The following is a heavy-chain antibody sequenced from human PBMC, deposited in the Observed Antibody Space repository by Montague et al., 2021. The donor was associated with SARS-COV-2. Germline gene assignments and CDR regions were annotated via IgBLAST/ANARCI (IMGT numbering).Heavy chain of an antibody. J-gene: IGHJ6*02. CDR2: INPSGGDS. V-gene: IGHV1-46*01. D-gene: IGHD4-23*01. Sequence: SVKVSCKASGYTFTSYYIHWVRQAPGQGLEWLGVINPSGGDSTYAQRFQGRVTMTRDTSTSTVYMELSSLRSEDTAVYYSARRWPQTYYYGMDVWGQGTTVTVSS. CDR3: ARRWPQTYYYGMDV. CDR1: GYTFTSYY.